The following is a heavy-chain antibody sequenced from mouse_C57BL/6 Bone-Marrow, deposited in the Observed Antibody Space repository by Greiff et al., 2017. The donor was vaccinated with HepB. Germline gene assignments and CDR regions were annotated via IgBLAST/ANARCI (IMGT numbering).Heavy chain of an antibody. V-gene: IGHV5-16*01. CDR3: ARTAQAPHYYAMDY. J-gene: IGHJ4*01. CDR2: INYDGSST. D-gene: IGHD3-2*02. CDR1: GFTFSDYY. Sequence: EVKLEESEGGLVQPGSSMKLSCTASGFTFSDYYMAWVRQVPGKGLEWVANINYDGSSTYYLDSLKSRFIISRDNAKNILYLQMSSLKSEDTATYYCARTAQAPHYYAMDYWGQGTSVTVSS.